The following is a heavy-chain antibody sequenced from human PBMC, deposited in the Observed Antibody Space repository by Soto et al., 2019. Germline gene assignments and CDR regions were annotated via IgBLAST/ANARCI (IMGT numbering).Heavy chain of an antibody. V-gene: IGHV1-46*01. J-gene: IGHJ4*02. CDR1: GYTFTSYY. D-gene: IGHD3-22*01. Sequence: ASVKVSCKASGYTFTSYYIHWVRQAPGQGLEWMGIINPSGGSTSYAQKFQGRVTMTRDTSTSTVYMELSSLRSEDTAVYYCATQFYDSSGYYQALDYWGQGTLVTVSS. CDR2: INPSGGST. CDR3: ATQFYDSSGYYQALDY.